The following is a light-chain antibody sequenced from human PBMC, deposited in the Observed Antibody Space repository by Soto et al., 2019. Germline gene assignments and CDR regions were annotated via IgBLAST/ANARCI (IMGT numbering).Light chain of an antibody. V-gene: IGKV1-6*01. CDR2: GAT. CDR1: QGIRND. CDR3: LQHSNIPPT. J-gene: IGKJ1*01. Sequence: AIQMTQSPSSLSASVGDRVTITCRASQGIRNDLDWYQQKPGKAPKLLIYGATSLQTGVPSRFSGSGSGTDFTLTLSSLQPEVFSTYYCLQHSNIPPTFGQGTKVEVK.